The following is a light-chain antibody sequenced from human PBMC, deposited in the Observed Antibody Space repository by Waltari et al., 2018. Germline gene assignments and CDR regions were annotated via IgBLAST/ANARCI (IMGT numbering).Light chain of an antibody. V-gene: IGLV1-40*01. CDR1: GSHIGAGYD. CDR2: GVN. CDR3: QSYDTSLSVV. J-gene: IGLJ2*01. Sequence: QSVLTQPPSVSGAPGQRVTLSCTGGGSHIGAGYDVHWYRQLPGKAPELLIYGVNNRPSGVPDRFFGSLSGTSASLAITGLQAEDEADYYCQSYDTSLSVVFGGGTKLTV.